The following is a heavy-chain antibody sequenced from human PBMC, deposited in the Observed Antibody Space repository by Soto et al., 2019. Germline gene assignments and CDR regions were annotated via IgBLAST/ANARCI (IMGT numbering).Heavy chain of an antibody. CDR2: IYPGDSDT. D-gene: IGHD3-10*01. CDR1: GYSFTSYW. CDR3: ARLQTARLWFGELRYYYGMDV. J-gene: IGHJ6*02. V-gene: IGHV5-51*01. Sequence: LKISCKGSGYSFTSYWIGWVRQMPGKGLEWMGIIYPGDSDTRYSPSFQGQVTISADKSISTAYLQWSSLKASDTAMYYCARLQTARLWFGELRYYYGMDVWGQGTTVTVSS.